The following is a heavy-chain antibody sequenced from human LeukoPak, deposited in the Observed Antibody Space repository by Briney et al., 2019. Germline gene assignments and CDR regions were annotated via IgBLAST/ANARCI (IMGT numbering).Heavy chain of an antibody. Sequence: TLSLTCTVSGGSISSGGYYWSWIRQHPGTGLEWIGYIYYSGSTYYNPSLKSRVTISVDTSKNQFSLKLSSVTAADTAVYYCARAVVAGDSFDYWGQGTLVTVSS. CDR1: GGSISSGGYY. D-gene: IGHD4-17*01. V-gene: IGHV4-31*03. CDR2: IYYSGST. CDR3: ARAVVAGDSFDY. J-gene: IGHJ4*02.